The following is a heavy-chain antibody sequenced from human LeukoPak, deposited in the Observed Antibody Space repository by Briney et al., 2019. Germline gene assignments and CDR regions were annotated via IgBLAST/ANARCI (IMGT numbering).Heavy chain of an antibody. D-gene: IGHD2-2*01. CDR1: GGSISSSNW. Sequence: SGTLSLTCAVSGGSISSSNWWSWVRQPPGKGLEWIGEIYHSGSTNYNPSLKSRVTISVDTSKNQFSLKLSSVTAADTAVYYCASRSFPAGMDYWGQGTLVTVSS. CDR2: IYHSGST. J-gene: IGHJ4*02. V-gene: IGHV4-4*02. CDR3: ASRSFPAGMDY.